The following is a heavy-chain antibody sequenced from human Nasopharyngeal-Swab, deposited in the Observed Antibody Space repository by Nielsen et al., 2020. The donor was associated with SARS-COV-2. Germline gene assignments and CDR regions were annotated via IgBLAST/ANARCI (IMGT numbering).Heavy chain of an antibody. Sequence: GESLKISCVASGFSVSPHYMSWVRQAPGKGLEWVSAIHSGGTTYYADSVKGRFTISRDNSKNTLYLQMNSLRAEDTAVYYCAKETYSGSFDFDYWGQGTLVTVSS. CDR2: IHSGGTT. D-gene: IGHD1-26*01. V-gene: IGHV3-53*05. J-gene: IGHJ4*02. CDR1: GFSVSPHY. CDR3: AKETYSGSFDFDY.